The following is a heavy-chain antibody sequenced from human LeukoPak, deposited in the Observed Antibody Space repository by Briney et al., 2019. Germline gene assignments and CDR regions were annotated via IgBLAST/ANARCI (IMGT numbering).Heavy chain of an antibody. V-gene: IGHV3-74*01. CDR2: VSPDGNLA. CDR3: ARDLSFSPDH. Sequence: GGSLRLSCAGSRFTLSSSWMQWVRQAPGKGPVWVAHVSPDGNLANYADSVKGRFIISRDNAKNTLFLQMNSLRAEDTAVYYCARDLSFSPDHWGQGTLVTVSS. CDR1: RFTLSSSW. J-gene: IGHJ4*02.